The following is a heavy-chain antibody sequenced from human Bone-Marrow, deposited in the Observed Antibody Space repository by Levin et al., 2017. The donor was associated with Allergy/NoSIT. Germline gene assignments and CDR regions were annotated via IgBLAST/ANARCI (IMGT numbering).Heavy chain of an antibody. Sequence: PSETLSLTCAASGFSVSNNYMRWVRQAPGKGLEWVSLIYSVGSTYYADSMKGRFTISRDNSKNTLYLQMNSLRGEDTAIYYCARGGLGANHYWGQGTRVTVAA. CDR3: ARGGLGANHY. CDR1: GFSVSNNY. V-gene: IGHV3-66*01. CDR2: IYSVGST. D-gene: IGHD5-12*01. J-gene: IGHJ4*02.